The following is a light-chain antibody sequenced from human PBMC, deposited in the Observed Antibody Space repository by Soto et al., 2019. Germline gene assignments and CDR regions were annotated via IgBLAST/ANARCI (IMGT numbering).Light chain of an antibody. Sequence: DIQMTQSPSAMSASVGDRISITCRGSQGINNNLAWFQQKPGKVPQRLIYAASSLQSGVPSRFSGSGSGTEFTLTISSLQPEDFATYYCVQHKSYPLTFGGGTKVEIE. CDR1: QGINNN. CDR3: VQHKSYPLT. J-gene: IGKJ4*01. CDR2: AAS. V-gene: IGKV1-17*03.